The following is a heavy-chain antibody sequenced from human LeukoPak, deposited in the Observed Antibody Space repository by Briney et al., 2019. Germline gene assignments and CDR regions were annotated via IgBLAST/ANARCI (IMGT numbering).Heavy chain of an antibody. CDR3: ARERNYYGFFDY. Sequence: KPSETLSLTCTVSGGSISSYYWSWIRQPPGKGLEWIGYIYYSGSTNYNPSLKSRVTISVDTSKNQFSLKLSSVTAADTAVYHCARERNYYGFFDYWGQGTLVTVSS. J-gene: IGHJ4*02. D-gene: IGHD1-7*01. CDR2: IYYSGST. V-gene: IGHV4-59*01. CDR1: GGSISSYY.